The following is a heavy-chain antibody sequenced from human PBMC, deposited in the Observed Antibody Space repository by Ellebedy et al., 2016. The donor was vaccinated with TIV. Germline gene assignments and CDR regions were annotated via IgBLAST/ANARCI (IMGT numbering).Heavy chain of an antibody. CDR1: GLTFSSYW. D-gene: IGHD4-23*01. J-gene: IGHJ4*02. CDR2: IKEDGSRK. CDR3: ARGRYGGRFFDY. V-gene: IGHV3-7*01. Sequence: PGGSLRLSCAASGLTFSSYWMTWVRQAPGRGLEWVANIKEDGSRKSYADSVKGRFTISRYNDKNSLYLEMNSPRAEDTGVYYCARGRYGGRFFDYWGQGTLVTVSS.